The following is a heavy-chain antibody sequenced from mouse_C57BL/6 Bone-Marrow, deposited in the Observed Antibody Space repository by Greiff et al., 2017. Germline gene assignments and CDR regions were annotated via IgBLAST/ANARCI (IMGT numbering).Heavy chain of an antibody. CDR2: ISAGGSYT. Sequence: EVQVVESGGGLVKPGGSLKLSCAASGFTFTSYAMSWVRQTPEKRLEWVATISAGGSYTYYPDNVKGRCTISRDNAKNNLYLQMSHLKSEDTAMYDCERGWDYYAMDYWGQGTSVTVSS. V-gene: IGHV5-4*01. CDR1: GFTFTSYA. J-gene: IGHJ4*01. D-gene: IGHD4-1*01. CDR3: ERGWDYYAMDY.